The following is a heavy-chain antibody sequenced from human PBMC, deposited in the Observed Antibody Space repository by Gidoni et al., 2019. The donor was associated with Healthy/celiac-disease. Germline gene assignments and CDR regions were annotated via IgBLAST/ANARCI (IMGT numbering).Heavy chain of an antibody. D-gene: IGHD3-9*01. J-gene: IGHJ4*02. CDR1: GSSITSGYY. CDR3: ARDGFPRHILTGYPITDY. Sequence: QVQLQESGPGLVKPSETLSLTCTVSGSSITSGYYWGWIRQPPGKGLEWIGSIYHSGSTYYNPSLKSRVTISVDTSKNQFSLKLSSVTAADTAVYYCARDGFPRHILTGYPITDYWGQGTLVTVSS. CDR2: IYHSGST. V-gene: IGHV4-38-2*02.